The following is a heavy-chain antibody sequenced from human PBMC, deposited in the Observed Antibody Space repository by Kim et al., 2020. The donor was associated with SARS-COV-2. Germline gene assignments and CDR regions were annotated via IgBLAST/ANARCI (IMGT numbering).Heavy chain of an antibody. CDR1: GFTFSSYA. D-gene: IGHD6-13*01. V-gene: IGHV3-30*04. J-gene: IGHJ4*02. Sequence: GGSLRLSCAASGFTFSSYAMHWVRQAPGKGLEWVAVISYDGSNKYYADSVKGRFTISRDNSKNTLYLQMNSLRAEDTAVYYCASDFYSSSWFVGFDYWGQGALVTVSS. CDR2: ISYDGSNK. CDR3: ASDFYSSSWFVGFDY.